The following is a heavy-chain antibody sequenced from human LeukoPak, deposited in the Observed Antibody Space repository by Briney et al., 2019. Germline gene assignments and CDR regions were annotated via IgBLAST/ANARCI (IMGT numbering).Heavy chain of an antibody. Sequence: PGGSLRLSCAASGFTFSTYAMSWVRQAPGKGPEWVSAICASGGSTDYADSVKGRFTISRDNSKNTLYLQMNSLRAEDTAVYYCAKETGVFYGIDVWGKGTTVTASS. D-gene: IGHD1-1*01. CDR2: ICASGGST. J-gene: IGHJ6*04. V-gene: IGHV3-23*01. CDR3: AKETGVFYGIDV. CDR1: GFTFSTYA.